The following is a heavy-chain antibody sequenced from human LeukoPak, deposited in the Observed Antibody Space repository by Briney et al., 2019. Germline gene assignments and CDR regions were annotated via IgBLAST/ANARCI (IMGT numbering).Heavy chain of an antibody. V-gene: IGHV4-31*03. Sequence: SETLSLTCTVSGGSISSGGYYRSWIRQHPGKGLEWIGYIYYSGSTYYNPSLKSRVTISVDTSKNQFSLKLSSVTAADTAVYYCARVPITMVRGVLDYWGQGTLVTVSS. CDR3: ARVPITMVRGVLDY. CDR2: IYYSGST. J-gene: IGHJ4*02. CDR1: GGSISSGGYY. D-gene: IGHD3-10*01.